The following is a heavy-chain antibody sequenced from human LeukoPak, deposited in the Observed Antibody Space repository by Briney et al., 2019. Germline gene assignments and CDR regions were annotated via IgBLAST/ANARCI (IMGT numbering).Heavy chain of an antibody. CDR3: AKQDIRSSAWYD. Sequence: GGSLRLSCSASGFTFSTYAMHWARQAPGKGLEWVAVISYDGGNKYYADSVKGRFTISRDNSKNTLYLQMNSLRAEDTAVYYCAKQDIRSSAWYDWGQGTLVTVSS. V-gene: IGHV3-30-3*01. J-gene: IGHJ4*02. D-gene: IGHD6-19*01. CDR1: GFTFSTYA. CDR2: ISYDGGNK.